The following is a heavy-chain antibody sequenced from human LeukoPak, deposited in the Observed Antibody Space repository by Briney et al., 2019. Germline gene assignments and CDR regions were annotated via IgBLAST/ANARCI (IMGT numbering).Heavy chain of an antibody. D-gene: IGHD1-26*01. CDR3: ARDGNYYYYYMDV. J-gene: IGHJ6*03. V-gene: IGHV4-59*12. Sequence: SETLSLTCTVSGGPINTDYWNWIRQPPGKGLEWIGYIYYTGRTNYNPSFKSRLTISIDTSKSQFSLKLSSVTATDTAVYYCARDGNYYYYYMDVWGKGTTVTISS. CDR2: IYYTGRT. CDR1: GGPINTDY.